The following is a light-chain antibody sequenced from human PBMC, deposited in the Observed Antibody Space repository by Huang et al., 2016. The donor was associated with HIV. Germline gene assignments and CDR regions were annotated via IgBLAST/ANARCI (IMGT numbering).Light chain of an antibody. CDR1: QTIGTD. V-gene: IGKV3-11*01. CDR2: DAS. J-gene: IGKJ4*01. CDR3: QQRSKWPLT. Sequence: EIVLTQSPVTLSLSPGDRATLSCRASQTIGTDLAWYQQKSGQAPRLLIYDASNTAAGIPARFSASGSETDFTLTIDSLDPDDFAIYYCQQRSKWPLTFGGGTKVEMK.